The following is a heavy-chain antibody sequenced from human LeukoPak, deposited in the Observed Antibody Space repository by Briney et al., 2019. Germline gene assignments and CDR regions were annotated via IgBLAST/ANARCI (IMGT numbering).Heavy chain of an antibody. CDR1: GFTFGDYA. D-gene: IGHD4-17*01. Sequence: PGGSLRLSCTASGFTFGDYAMSWFRQAPGKGLEWVGFIRSKAYGGTTEYAASVKGRFTISRDDSKSIAYLQMNSLKTEDTAVYYCTRGDGDTVTTIVYWGQGTLVTVSS. CDR2: IRSKAYGGTT. CDR3: TRGDGDTVTTIVY. V-gene: IGHV3-49*03. J-gene: IGHJ4*02.